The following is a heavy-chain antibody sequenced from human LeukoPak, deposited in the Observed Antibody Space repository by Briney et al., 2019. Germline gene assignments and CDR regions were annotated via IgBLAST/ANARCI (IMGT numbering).Heavy chain of an antibody. Sequence: PGGSLRLSCAASGFTFSSYDMHWVRQATGKGLEWVSAIGTAGDTYYPGSVKGRFTISRENAKNSLYLQMNSLRAGDTAVYYCARDVFSYDSSGYCHYWGQGTLVTVSS. CDR3: ARDVFSYDSSGYCHY. CDR2: IGTAGDT. V-gene: IGHV3-13*01. J-gene: IGHJ4*02. CDR1: GFTFSSYD. D-gene: IGHD3-22*01.